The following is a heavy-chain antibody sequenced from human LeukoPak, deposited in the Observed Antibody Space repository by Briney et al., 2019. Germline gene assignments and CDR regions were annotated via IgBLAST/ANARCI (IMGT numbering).Heavy chain of an antibody. V-gene: IGHV3-23*01. CDR1: GFTFSSYA. D-gene: IGHD2-2*01. CDR3: AKDDRAPAAMWNYFDY. CDR2: ISGSGGST. J-gene: IGHJ4*02. Sequence: GGSLRLSCAASGFTFSSYAMSWVRQAPGKGLEWVSAISGSGGSTYYADSVKGRFTISRDNSKNTLYLQMNSLRAKDTAVYYCAKDDRAPAAMWNYFDYWGQGTLVTVSS.